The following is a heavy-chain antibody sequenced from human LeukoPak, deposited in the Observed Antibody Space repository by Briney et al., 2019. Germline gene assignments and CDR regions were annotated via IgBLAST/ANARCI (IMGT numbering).Heavy chain of an antibody. V-gene: IGHV3-23*01. CDR1: GFTFSGSW. CDR2: ICGSSDNT. CDR3: AKGSSGYFFDL. Sequence: GGSLRLSCAASGFTFSGSWMSWVRQAPGKGLEWVSTICGSSDNTYNADSVKGRFTISRDNSKNTLFLQMNSLRAEDTALYYCAKGSSGYFFDLWGQGTLVTVSS. J-gene: IGHJ4*02. D-gene: IGHD3-22*01.